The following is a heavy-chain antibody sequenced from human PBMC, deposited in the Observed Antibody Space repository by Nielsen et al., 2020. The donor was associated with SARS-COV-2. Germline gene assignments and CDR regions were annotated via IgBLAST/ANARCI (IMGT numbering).Heavy chain of an antibody. CDR1: GGSISSCY. CDR3: ARVGSSGYFRHYFDY. D-gene: IGHD3-22*01. J-gene: IGHJ4*02. CDR2: IYYSGST. V-gene: IGHV4-59*01. Sequence: GSLRLSCTVSGGSISSCYWSWIRQPPGKGLEWIGNIYYSGSTNYNPSLKSRVTISVDTSKNQFSLKLSSVTAADTAVYYCARVGSSGYFRHYFDYWGQGTLVTVSS.